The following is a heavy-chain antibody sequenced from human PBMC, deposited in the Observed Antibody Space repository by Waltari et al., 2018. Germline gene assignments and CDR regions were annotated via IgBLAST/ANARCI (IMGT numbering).Heavy chain of an antibody. J-gene: IGHJ4*02. CDR2: IYYSGST. CDR3: ARVMPYYFDY. CDR1: GGSISSHH. D-gene: IGHD2-2*01. Sequence: QVQLQESGPGLVKPSETLSLTCTVSGGSISSHHWSWIRQPPGKGLEWIGYIYYSGSTNYNPSLKSRVTISVDTSKNQFSLKLSSVTAADTAVYYCARVMPYYFDYWGQGTLVTVSS. V-gene: IGHV4-59*11.